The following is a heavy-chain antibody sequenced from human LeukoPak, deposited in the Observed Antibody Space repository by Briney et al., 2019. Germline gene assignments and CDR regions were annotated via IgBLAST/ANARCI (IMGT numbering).Heavy chain of an antibody. V-gene: IGHV3-21*01. CDR3: ARDSDEGDFDY. CDR2: ISSSSSYI. D-gene: IGHD3-16*01. J-gene: IGHJ4*02. CDR1: GFTFSSYS. Sequence: GGSLRLSCAASGFTFSSYSMNWVRQAPGKGLEWVSSISSSSSYIYYADSVKGRFTISRDNAKNSLYLQMNSLRAEDTAVYYCARDSDEGDFDYWGQGTLVTVFS.